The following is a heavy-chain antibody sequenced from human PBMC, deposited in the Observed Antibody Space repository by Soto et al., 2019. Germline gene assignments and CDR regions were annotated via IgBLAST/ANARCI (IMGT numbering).Heavy chain of an antibody. CDR3: AKETNAYDINF. CDR2: ISYAGNTQ. D-gene: IGHD3-9*01. J-gene: IGHJ4*02. V-gene: IGHV3-30-3*01. Sequence: QVQLVESGGGVVQPGRSLRLSCAASGFIFSGYAMHWVRQAPGKGLDWVAVISYAGNTQYYADSVKGRFTVSRDNSNNMLYVQMNNLRDEDTAMYYCAKETNAYDINFWGQGTLVTVSS. CDR1: GFIFSGYA.